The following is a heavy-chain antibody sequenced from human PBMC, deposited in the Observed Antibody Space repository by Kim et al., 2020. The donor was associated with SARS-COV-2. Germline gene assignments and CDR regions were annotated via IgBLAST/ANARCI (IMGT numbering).Heavy chain of an antibody. CDR2: N. CDR3: ARDEYYYGMDV. Sequence: NDYAVSVKSRITINPDTSKNQFSLQLNSVTPEDTAVYYCARDEYYYGMDVWGQGTTVTVSS. J-gene: IGHJ6*02. V-gene: IGHV6-1*01.